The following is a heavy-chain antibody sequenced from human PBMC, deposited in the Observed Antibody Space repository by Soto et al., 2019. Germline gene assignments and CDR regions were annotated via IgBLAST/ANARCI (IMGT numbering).Heavy chain of an antibody. CDR2: IYYSMST. D-gene: IGHD2-2*01. Sequence: SETLSLTCTVSGDSVSSYYWSWIRQPPGKGLEWIGYIYYSMSTNYNPSIESRDTISVDTSKNQFSLKLSSVPASDTSVYYCARGSLVPASNGFDPWGQGTLVTVSS. J-gene: IGHJ5*02. CDR1: GDSVSSYY. CDR3: ARGSLVPASNGFDP. V-gene: IGHV4-59*02.